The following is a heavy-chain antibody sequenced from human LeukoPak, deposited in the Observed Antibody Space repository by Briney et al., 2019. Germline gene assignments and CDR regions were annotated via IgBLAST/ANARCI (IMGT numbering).Heavy chain of an antibody. CDR1: GLTVRSNY. V-gene: IGHV3-66*01. CDR2: IYSDFST. CDR3: VRDVHGWFDP. Sequence: GGSLRLSCAASGLTVRSNYVTWVRQAPGKGLEWVSLIYSDFSTYYADSVKGRFTISRDNSKNTLYLQMNSLRVEDTAIYCCVRDVHGWFDPWGQGTLVTVSS. J-gene: IGHJ5*02.